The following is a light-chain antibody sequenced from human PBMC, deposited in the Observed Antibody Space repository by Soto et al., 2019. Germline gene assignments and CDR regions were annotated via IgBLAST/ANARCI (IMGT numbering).Light chain of an antibody. V-gene: IGKV3D-15*01. CDR2: GSS. Sequence: IVLTQSPATLSVSPGERVTLSCRASENVGTNLAWYQQRPVQPPRLLIYGSSTSATVISATFSGSGSSTEFTLTISSLLSDDSAVYFCQQYNNWGLAFGGGTRVEIK. CDR3: QQYNNWGLA. J-gene: IGKJ4*01. CDR1: ENVGTN.